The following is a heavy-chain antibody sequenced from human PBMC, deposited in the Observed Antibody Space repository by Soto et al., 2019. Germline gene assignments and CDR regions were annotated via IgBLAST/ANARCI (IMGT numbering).Heavy chain of an antibody. CDR3: AGGGSIVPATRRLMDV. CDR1: GGSFSGYY. Sequence: PSETLSLTCAVYGGSFSGYYWSWIRQPPGKGLEWIGEINHSGSTNYNPSLKSRVTISVDTSKNLFSLQLNSVTVADTAVYYCAGGGSIVPATRRLMDVWGKGTTVTVSS. CDR2: INHSGST. D-gene: IGHD2-2*01. J-gene: IGHJ6*03. V-gene: IGHV4-34*01.